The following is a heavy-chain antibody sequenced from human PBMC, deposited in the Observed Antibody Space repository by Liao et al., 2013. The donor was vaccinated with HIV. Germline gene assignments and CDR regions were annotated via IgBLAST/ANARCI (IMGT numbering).Heavy chain of an antibody. V-gene: IGHV4-61*02. CDR3: ARVQWEPAPNWYSDL. J-gene: IGHJ2*01. CDR2: IYTGMSTTGTT. CDR1: GDLIRRDNYY. D-gene: IGHD1-26*01. Sequence: QVRLQESGPGLVKPSQTLSLTCTVSGDLIRRDNYYWTWIRQPAGTGLEWIGHIYTGMSTTGTTNYNPSLKSRVSISADTSSNHVSLKLTSVTAADFTAVYYCARVQWEPAPNWYSDLWAVAPGHCLL.